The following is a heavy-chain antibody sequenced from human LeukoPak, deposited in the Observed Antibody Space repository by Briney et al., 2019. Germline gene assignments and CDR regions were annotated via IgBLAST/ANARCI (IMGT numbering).Heavy chain of an antibody. D-gene: IGHD4-17*01. CDR1: GFTFSSYD. V-gene: IGHV3-13*01. J-gene: IGHJ3*02. CDR3: ARGIRTVTTFDAFDI. CDR2: IGTAGDT. Sequence: TGGSLRLSCAASGFTFSSYDMHWVRQATGKGLEWVSAIGTAGDTYYPGSVKGRFTISRENAENSLYLQMNSLRAGDTAVYYCARGIRTVTTFDAFDIWGQGTMVTVSS.